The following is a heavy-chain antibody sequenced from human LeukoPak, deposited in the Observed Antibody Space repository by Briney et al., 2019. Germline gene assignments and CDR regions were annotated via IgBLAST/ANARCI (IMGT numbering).Heavy chain of an antibody. CDR2: INPNSGGT. CDR1: GYTFTGYY. CDR3: AREGYSRSPPYYYYYMDV. V-gene: IGHV1-2*02. J-gene: IGHJ6*03. Sequence: ASVKVSCKASGYTFTGYYMHWVRQAPGQGLEWMGWINPNSGGTNYAQKFQGRVTMTRDTSISTAYMELSRLRSDDTAVYYCAREGYSRSPPYYYYYMDVWGKGTTVTVSS. D-gene: IGHD6-6*01.